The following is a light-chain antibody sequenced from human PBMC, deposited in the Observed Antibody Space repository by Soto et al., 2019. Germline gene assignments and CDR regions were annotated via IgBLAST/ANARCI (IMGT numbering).Light chain of an antibody. CDR1: QHINTW. V-gene: IGKV1-5*01. Sequence: DIQMTQYPYTLSASVGDRVTITCRASQHINTWLAWYQQKSGKAPKLLMYDASSLESGVPSRFSGSSSGTEFTLTLSSVQPGDFATYYCQQYHSYPYTFGQGTKLAIK. CDR3: QQYHSYPYT. J-gene: IGKJ2*01. CDR2: DAS.